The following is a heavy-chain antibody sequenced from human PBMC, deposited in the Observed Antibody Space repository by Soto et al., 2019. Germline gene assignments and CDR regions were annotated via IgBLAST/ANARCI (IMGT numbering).Heavy chain of an antibody. CDR2: INHSGST. Sequence: SETLSLTCAVYGGSFSGYYWSWIRQPPGKGLEWIGEINHSGSTNYNPSPKSRVTISVDTSKNQFSLKLSSVTAADTAVYYCARDRKQLVVYYYYYYGMDVWGQGTTVTVSS. CDR3: ARDRKQLVVYYYYYYGMDV. V-gene: IGHV4-34*01. CDR1: GGSFSGYY. J-gene: IGHJ6*02. D-gene: IGHD6-6*01.